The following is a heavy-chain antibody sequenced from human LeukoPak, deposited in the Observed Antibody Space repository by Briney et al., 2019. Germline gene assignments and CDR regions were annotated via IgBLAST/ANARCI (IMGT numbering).Heavy chain of an antibody. CDR3: ARESETSGWYDY. J-gene: IGHJ4*02. Sequence: SGGSLRLSCAAPGVIFGNYAIHWVRQAPGKGLEWVSLISGDGGSTFYADSVKGRFTISRDNSKNSLSLQMSSLRSEDTALYYCARESETSGWYDYWGQGTLVTVSS. CDR1: GVIFGNYA. CDR2: ISGDGGST. D-gene: IGHD6-19*01. V-gene: IGHV3-43*02.